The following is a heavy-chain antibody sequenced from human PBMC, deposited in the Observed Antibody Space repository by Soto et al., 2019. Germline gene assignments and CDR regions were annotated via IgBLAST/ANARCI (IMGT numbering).Heavy chain of an antibody. Sequence: SETLSLTCSVSGGSISGYYWSWIRQAPGKGLEWIGYVYDTGSTTSNPSLQSRVTISVDTSQAQFSLSLRLVTAADTAVYFCARSIAVPSSHIDHWGQGTRVTVS. V-gene: IGHV4-59*01. CDR3: ARSIAVPSSHIDH. J-gene: IGHJ4*02. D-gene: IGHD6-6*01. CDR1: GGSISGYY. CDR2: VYDTGST.